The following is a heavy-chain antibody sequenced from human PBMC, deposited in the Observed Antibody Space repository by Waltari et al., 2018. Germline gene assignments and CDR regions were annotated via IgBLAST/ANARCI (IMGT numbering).Heavy chain of an antibody. CDR1: GFTFSSYS. D-gene: IGHD6-19*01. J-gene: IGHJ5*02. CDR2: ISSSSSYI. V-gene: IGHV3-21*01. CDR3: AKAGARKNWFDP. Sequence: EVQLVESGGGLVKPGGSLRLSCAASGFTFSSYSMNWVRQAPGKWLEWVSSISSSSSYIYYADSVKGRFTISRDNAKNSLYLQMNSLRAEDTAVYYCAKAGARKNWFDPWGQGTLVTVSS.